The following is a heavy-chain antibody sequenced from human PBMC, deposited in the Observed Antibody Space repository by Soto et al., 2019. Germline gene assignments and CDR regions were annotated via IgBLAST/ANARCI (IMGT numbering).Heavy chain of an antibody. D-gene: IGHD3-16*01. V-gene: IGHV3-23*01. CDR2: ISGSGGST. CDR1: GFTFSGYA. Sequence: GGSLRLSCAASGFTFSGYAMSWVRQAPGKGLEWVSAISGSGGSTYYADSVKGRFTISRDNSKNTLYLQMNSLRAEDTAVYYCAKGGVGDYDYIWGSPDAFDIWGQGTMVTVSS. J-gene: IGHJ3*02. CDR3: AKGGVGDYDYIWGSPDAFDI.